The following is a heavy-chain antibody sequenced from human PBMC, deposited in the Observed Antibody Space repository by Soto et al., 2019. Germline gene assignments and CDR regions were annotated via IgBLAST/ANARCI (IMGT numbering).Heavy chain of an antibody. D-gene: IGHD5-12*01. Sequence: QVQLVESGGGVVQPGRSLRLSCAASGFTFSSYGMHWVRQAPGKGLEWVAVISYDGSNKYYADSVKGRFTISRDNSKNTLYLQMNSLRAEDTAVYYCAAEIEAYEGRRLQNTDYWGQGTLVTVSS. V-gene: IGHV3-30*03. J-gene: IGHJ4*02. CDR1: GFTFSSYG. CDR2: ISYDGSNK. CDR3: AAEIEAYEGRRLQNTDY.